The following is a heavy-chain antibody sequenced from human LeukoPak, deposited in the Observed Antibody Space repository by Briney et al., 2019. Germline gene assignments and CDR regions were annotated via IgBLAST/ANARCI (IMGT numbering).Heavy chain of an antibody. Sequence: SETLSLTCTVSGGSLSSYYWSWIRQPAGKGLEWIGRIYTSGSTNYNPSLKSRVTMSVDTSKNQFSLKLTSVTDADTAVYYCARVGCSSTNCYGNYYMDVWGKGTTVTVS. D-gene: IGHD2-2*01. V-gene: IGHV4-4*07. CDR2: IYTSGST. CDR1: GGSLSSYY. J-gene: IGHJ6*03. CDR3: ARVGCSSTNCYGNYYMDV.